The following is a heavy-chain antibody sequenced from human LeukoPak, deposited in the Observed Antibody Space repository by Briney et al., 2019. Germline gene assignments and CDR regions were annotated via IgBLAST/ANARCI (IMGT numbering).Heavy chain of an antibody. CDR2: ISTTSRTI. CDR1: GFTLSSYS. V-gene: IGHV3-48*01. Sequence: GGSLRLSCAASGFTLSSYSMSWVRRAPGKGLEWVSYISTTSRTIHYADSVKGRFTISRDNAKNSLYLQMNSLRAEDTAVYYCARAGHADSFDYWGQGALVTVSS. J-gene: IGHJ4*02. D-gene: IGHD2-21*01. CDR3: ARAGHADSFDY.